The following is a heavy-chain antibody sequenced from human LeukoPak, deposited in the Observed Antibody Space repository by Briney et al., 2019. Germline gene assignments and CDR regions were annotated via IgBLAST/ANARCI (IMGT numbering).Heavy chain of an antibody. CDR1: GYTFTDYY. J-gene: IGHJ4*02. CDR2: ISAYNGNT. CDR3: ARDSGYSYNERFDY. D-gene: IGHD5-12*01. V-gene: IGHV1-18*01. Sequence: ASVKVSCKASGYTFTDYYIHWVRQAPGQGLEWMGWISAYNGNTGYAQNLQGRVTMTTDTSASTAYMELRSLRSDDTAVYYCARDSGYSYNERFDYWGQGTLVTVSS.